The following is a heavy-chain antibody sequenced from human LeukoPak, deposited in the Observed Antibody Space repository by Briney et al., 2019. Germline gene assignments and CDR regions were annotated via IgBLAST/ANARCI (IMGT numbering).Heavy chain of an antibody. CDR3: ARDQVGVGASYFDY. J-gene: IGHJ4*02. Sequence: SETLSLTCAVSGGSISSYYWSWIRQPPGKGLEWIGYIYYSGSTNYNPSLKSRVTISVDTSKNQFSLKLSSVTAADTAVYYCARDQVGVGASYFDYWGQGTLVTVSS. D-gene: IGHD1-26*01. CDR2: IYYSGST. V-gene: IGHV4-59*01. CDR1: GGSISSYY.